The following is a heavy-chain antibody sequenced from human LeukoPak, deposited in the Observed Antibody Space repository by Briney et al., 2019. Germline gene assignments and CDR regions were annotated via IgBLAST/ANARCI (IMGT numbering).Heavy chain of an antibody. J-gene: IGHJ6*03. CDR2: IRYDGSNK. Sequence: GGSLRLSCVASGFTFSGYGMHWVRQAPGKGLEWVSFIRYDGSNKDYADSVKGRFTISRDNSKNTLYLQMNSLRAEGAAVYYCAIDGPHHGCTWFRLYYYYYMGVWGKGTTVTISS. V-gene: IGHV3-30*02. CDR3: AIDGPHHGCTWFRLYYYYYMGV. D-gene: IGHD6-13*01. CDR1: GFTFSGYG.